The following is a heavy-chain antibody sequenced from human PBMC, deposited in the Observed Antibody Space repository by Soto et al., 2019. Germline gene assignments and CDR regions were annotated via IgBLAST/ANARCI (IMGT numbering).Heavy chain of an antibody. CDR2: VDPRDGST. D-gene: IGHD6-25*01. CDR3: ARERRSGREFDY. V-gene: IGHV1-46*01. J-gene: IGHJ4*02. Sequence: QVQLVQSGAEMKRPGASVILSCKASGYIFTTYSIHWVRQTAGQGLEWMAKVDPRDGSTGYAQKFRGRVSMAWDASTGTVSMEVSSLTSDDTATFDCARERRSGREFDYWGQGTQVTVSS. CDR1: GYIFTTYS.